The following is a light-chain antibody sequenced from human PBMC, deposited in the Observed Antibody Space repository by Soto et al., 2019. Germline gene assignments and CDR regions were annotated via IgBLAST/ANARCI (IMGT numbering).Light chain of an antibody. CDR3: CSSVGSYTSV. V-gene: IGLV2-11*01. CDR2: DVS. CDR1: SSDVGGYNY. Sequence: QSALTQPRSVSGSPGQSVTISCTGTSSDVGGYNYVSWYQQHPGKAPKLMIYDVSKRPSGVPDRFSGSKSGNTASLTISGLQAEDEADYYCCSSVGSYTSVFGGGTKVTLL. J-gene: IGLJ3*02.